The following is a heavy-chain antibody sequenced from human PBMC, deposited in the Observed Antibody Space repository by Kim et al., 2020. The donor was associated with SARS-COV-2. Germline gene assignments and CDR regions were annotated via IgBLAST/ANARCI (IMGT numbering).Heavy chain of an antibody. CDR2: ISTYNGNT. J-gene: IGHJ3*02. V-gene: IGHV1-18*01. CDR1: GYTFTSYG. D-gene: IGHD3-22*01. Sequence: ASVKVSCKASGYTFTSYGISWVRQAPGQGLEWMGWISTYNGNTNYSQKLQGRVTMTTDTSTSTAYMELRSLRSDDTAVYYCARGPVVAEGEGAFDIWGEAAIVTLSS. CDR3: ARGPVVAEGEGAFDI.